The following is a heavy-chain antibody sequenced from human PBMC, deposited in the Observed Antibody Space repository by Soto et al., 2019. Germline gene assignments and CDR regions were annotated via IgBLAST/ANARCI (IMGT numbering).Heavy chain of an antibody. CDR1: GFTFNNYG. V-gene: IGHV3-33*01. D-gene: IGHD3-3*01. CDR2: IWFDGRNK. CDR3: ARRKLSGSPSEDSFYYAMDV. J-gene: IGHJ6*02. Sequence: GGSLRLSCAASGFTFNNYGMHWVRLAPGKGLEWVAVIWFDGRNKYYADSVKGRFTISRDNSKQTLYLQMDGLRAEDTALYHCARRKLSGSPSEDSFYYAMDVWGQGTTVTVSS.